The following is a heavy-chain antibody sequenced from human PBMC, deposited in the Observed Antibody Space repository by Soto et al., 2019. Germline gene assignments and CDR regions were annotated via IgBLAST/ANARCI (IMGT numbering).Heavy chain of an antibody. CDR2: INPKSGGT. CDR3: LRSLSPTDPNYSDSRDYYNWFDS. J-gene: IGHJ5*01. V-gene: IGHV1-2*02. CDR1: GYTFTGYY. Sequence: ASVKVSCKASGYTFTGYYLNWVRQAPGQGLEWMGWINPKSGGTKYAQNLQGRVTMTRDTSISTAYMDTSRLRSDDTAVYFCLRSLSPTDPNYSDSRDYYNWFDSWGQGTLVTVSS. D-gene: IGHD3-22*01.